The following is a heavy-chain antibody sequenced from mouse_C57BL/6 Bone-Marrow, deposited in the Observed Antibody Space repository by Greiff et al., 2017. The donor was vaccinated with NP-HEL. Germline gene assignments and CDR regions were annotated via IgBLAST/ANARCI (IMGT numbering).Heavy chain of an antibody. V-gene: IGHV5-6*01. CDR1: GFTFSSYG. Sequence: EVQRVESGGDLVKPGGSLKLSCAASGFTFSSYGMSWVRQTPDKRLEWVATISSGGSYTYYPDSVKGRFTISRDNATNTPYLQLSSLTSEDTAMYYCAGRIYYYGSSYLDYYAMDYWGQGTSVTVSS. CDR3: AGRIYYYGSSYLDYYAMDY. D-gene: IGHD1-1*01. CDR2: ISSGGSYT. J-gene: IGHJ4*01.